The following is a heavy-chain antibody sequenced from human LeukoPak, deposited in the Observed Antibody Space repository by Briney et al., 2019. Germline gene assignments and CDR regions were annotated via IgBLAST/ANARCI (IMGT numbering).Heavy chain of an antibody. CDR3: AMEYSSSSGFDY. Sequence: PSETLSLTCAVYGGSFSGYYWSWIRQPPGKGLEWIGEINHSGSTNYNPSLKSRVTISVDTSKNQFSLKLSSVTAADTAVYYCAMEYSSSSGFDYWGQGTLVTVSS. CDR2: INHSGST. V-gene: IGHV4-34*01. D-gene: IGHD6-6*01. J-gene: IGHJ4*02. CDR1: GGSFSGYY.